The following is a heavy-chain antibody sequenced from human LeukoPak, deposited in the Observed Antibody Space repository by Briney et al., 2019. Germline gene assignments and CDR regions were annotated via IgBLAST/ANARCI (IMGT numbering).Heavy chain of an antibody. Sequence: GGSLRLSCAASGFTFDDYGMHWVRQGPGRGLERVSGISWNSGSIGYADSVKGRFTISRDNAKNSLDLQMNSLRAEDTALYFCAKDMSPSDSSGYWGFAFDIWGQGTMVTVSS. CDR1: GFTFDDYG. CDR2: ISWNSGSI. D-gene: IGHD3-22*01. V-gene: IGHV3-9*01. CDR3: AKDMSPSDSSGYWGFAFDI. J-gene: IGHJ3*02.